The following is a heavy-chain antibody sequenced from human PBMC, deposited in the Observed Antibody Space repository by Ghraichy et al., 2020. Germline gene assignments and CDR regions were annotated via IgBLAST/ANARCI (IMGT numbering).Heavy chain of an antibody. D-gene: IGHD6-13*01. J-gene: IGHJ3*02. V-gene: IGHV4-59*08. CDR1: GGSISSYY. CDR3: ARHDPFIAAAGSGDDALGI. CDR2: IDYSGST. Sequence: SETLSLTCTVSGGSISSYYWSWIRQPPGKGLEWIGYIDYSGSTNYNPSLKSRVTLSVDTSKNQFSLKLSSVTAAATAEYYCARHDPFIAAAGSGDDALGIRGQ.